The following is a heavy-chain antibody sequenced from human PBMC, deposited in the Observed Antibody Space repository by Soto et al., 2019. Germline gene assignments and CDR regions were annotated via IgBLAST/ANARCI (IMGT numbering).Heavy chain of an antibody. CDR3: ARAQVVVLSAAQDDY. V-gene: IGHV3-23*01. CDR2: LSGSGLST. J-gene: IGHJ4*02. Sequence: PGGSLRLSCAASGFQFSNFAISWVRQAPGKGLEWVSALSGSGLSTHYADSVKGRFTISRDNSKNTLYLQMNSLRAEDTALYYCARAQVVVLSAAQDDYWGQITLDTVSS. D-gene: IGHD2-15*01. CDR1: GFQFSNFA.